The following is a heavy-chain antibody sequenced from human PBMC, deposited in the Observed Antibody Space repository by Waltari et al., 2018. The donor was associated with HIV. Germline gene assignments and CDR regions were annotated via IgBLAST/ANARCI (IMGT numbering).Heavy chain of an antibody. CDR3: ARDEAYCGGDCYSPYGMDV. CDR2: INPSGGST. D-gene: IGHD2-21*02. J-gene: IGHJ6*02. Sequence: QVQLVQSGAAVKKPGASVKVSCKASGYIFTSYYFHWVRQAPGQGLEWMGIINPSGGSTNYAQKFQGRVTMTRDTSTSTVYMELSSLRSEDTAVYFCARDEAYCGGDCYSPYGMDVWGQGTTVTVSS. CDR1: GYIFTSYY. V-gene: IGHV1-46*01.